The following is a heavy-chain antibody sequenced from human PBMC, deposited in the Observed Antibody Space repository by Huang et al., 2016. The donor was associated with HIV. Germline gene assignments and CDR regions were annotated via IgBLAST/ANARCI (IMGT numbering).Heavy chain of an antibody. CDR1: GGTFSSYA. J-gene: IGHJ6*03. D-gene: IGHD3-9*01. Sequence: QVQLVQSGAEVKKPGSSVKVSCKASGGTFSSYAISWVRQAPGQGLEWMGGIIPILGTANYAKRFQGRVTITADESTSTAYMELSRLRSEDTAVYYCARDYPTSHYDILTGYPYYYYMDVWGKGTTVTVSS. V-gene: IGHV1-69*13. CDR3: ARDYPTSHYDILTGYPYYYYMDV. CDR2: IIPILGTA.